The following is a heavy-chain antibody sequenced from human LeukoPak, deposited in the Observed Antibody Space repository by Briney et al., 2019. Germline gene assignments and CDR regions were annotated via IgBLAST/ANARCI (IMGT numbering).Heavy chain of an antibody. CDR3: ARGITFGGVIAPYYYYMDA. J-gene: IGHJ6*03. D-gene: IGHD3-16*02. CDR2: INHSGST. V-gene: IGHV4-34*01. CDR1: GGSFSGYY. Sequence: SETLSLTCAVYGGSFSGYYWSWIRQPPGKGLEWIGEINHSGSTNYNPSLKSRVTISVDTSKNQFSLKLSSVTAADTAVYYCARGITFGGVIAPYYYYMDAWGKGTTVTISS.